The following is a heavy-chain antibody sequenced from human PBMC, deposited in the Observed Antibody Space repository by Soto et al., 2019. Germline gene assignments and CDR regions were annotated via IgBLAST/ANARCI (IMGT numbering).Heavy chain of an antibody. Sequence: PSETLSLTCTVSGGSISSGGYYWSWIRQHPGKGLEWIGYIYYSGSTYYNPSLKSRVTISVDTSKNQFSPKLSSVTAADTAVYYCARALHSYCSSTSCYGPSFDYWGQGTLVTVSS. D-gene: IGHD2-2*01. CDR1: GGSISSGGYY. CDR2: IYYSGST. J-gene: IGHJ4*02. CDR3: ARALHSYCSSTSCYGPSFDY. V-gene: IGHV4-31*03.